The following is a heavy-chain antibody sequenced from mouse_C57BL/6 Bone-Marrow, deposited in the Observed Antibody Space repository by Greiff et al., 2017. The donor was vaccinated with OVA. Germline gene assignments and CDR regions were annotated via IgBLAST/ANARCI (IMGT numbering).Heavy chain of an antibody. CDR2: IDTENGDT. CDR1: GFNIKDDY. CDR3: TTGDYDAMDY. Sequence: VQLQQSGAELVRPGASVKLSCTASGFNIKDDYMHWVKQRPEQGLEWIGWIDTENGDTEYASKFQGKATIPADTSSNTAYLQLSSLTSEDTAVYYCTTGDYDAMDYWGQGTAVTVSS. J-gene: IGHJ4*01. V-gene: IGHV14-4*01.